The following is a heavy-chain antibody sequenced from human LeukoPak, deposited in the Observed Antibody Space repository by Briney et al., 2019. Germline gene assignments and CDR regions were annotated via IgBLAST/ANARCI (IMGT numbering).Heavy chain of an antibody. CDR3: ARDRLSYDSSGYYYYFDY. D-gene: IGHD3-22*01. CDR2: IYTSGST. Sequence: SETLSLTCTVSGGSISSYYWSWLRQPAGKGLEWIGRIYTSGSTNYNPSLKSRVTMSVDTSKNQFSLKLSSVTAADTAVYYCARDRLSYDSSGYYYYFDYWGQGTLVTVSS. V-gene: IGHV4-4*07. J-gene: IGHJ4*02. CDR1: GGSISSYY.